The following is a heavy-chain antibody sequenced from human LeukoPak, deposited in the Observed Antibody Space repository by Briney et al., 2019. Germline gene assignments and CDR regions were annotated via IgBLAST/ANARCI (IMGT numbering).Heavy chain of an antibody. D-gene: IGHD3-22*01. V-gene: IGHV4-59*01. CDR1: GDPITGYW. CDR3: ARERFDSSTYLYFHFFDS. CDR2: IFKNGTT. Sequence: KPSETLSLTCTVSGDPITGYWWSWIRQPPGKRLEWIGYIFKNGTTNYNPSLKSRVTISLDTSKNQFSLNLSSVTAADTAVYYCARERFDSSTYLYFHFFDSWGQGALVTVSS. J-gene: IGHJ4*02.